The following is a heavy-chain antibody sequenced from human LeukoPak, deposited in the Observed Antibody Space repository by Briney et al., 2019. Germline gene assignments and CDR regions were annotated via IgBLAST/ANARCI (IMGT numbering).Heavy chain of an antibody. CDR1: GGSISSYY. CDR3: ARRVGAEWAFDI. D-gene: IGHD1-26*01. CDR2: IYYSGST. J-gene: IGHJ3*02. V-gene: IGHV4-59*04. Sequence: SETLSLTCTVSGGSISSYYWSWIRQPPGKGLEWIGNIYYSGSTHYNPSLKSRVTISVDTSKDQFSLKLSSVTAADTAVYYCARRVGAEWAFDIWGQGTMVTVSS.